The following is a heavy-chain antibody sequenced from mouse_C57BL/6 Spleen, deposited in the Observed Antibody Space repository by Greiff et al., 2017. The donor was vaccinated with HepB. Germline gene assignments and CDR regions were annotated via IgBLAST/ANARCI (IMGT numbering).Heavy chain of an antibody. J-gene: IGHJ2*01. D-gene: IGHD2-1*01. CDR1: GFTFSSYA. V-gene: IGHV5-4*03. CDR2: ISDGGSYT. Sequence: EVKLVESGGGLVKPGGSLKLSCAASGFTFSSYAMSWVRQTPEKRLEWVATISDGGSYTYYPDNVKGRFTISRDNAKNNLYLQMSHLKSEDTAMYYCARGGYGNYVDYWGQGTTLTVSS. CDR3: ARGGYGNYVDY.